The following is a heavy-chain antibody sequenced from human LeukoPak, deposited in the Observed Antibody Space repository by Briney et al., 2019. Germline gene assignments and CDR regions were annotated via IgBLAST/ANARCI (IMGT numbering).Heavy chain of an antibody. Sequence: SETLSLTCTVSGGSISSYYWSWIRQPPGKGLGWIGYIYYSGSTNYNPSLKSRVTISVDTSKNQFSLKLSSVTAADTAVYYCARVRTHYGDYAFFDYWGQGTLVTVSS. CDR2: IYYSGST. V-gene: IGHV4-59*01. CDR3: ARVRTHYGDYAFFDY. D-gene: IGHD4-17*01. CDR1: GGSISSYY. J-gene: IGHJ4*02.